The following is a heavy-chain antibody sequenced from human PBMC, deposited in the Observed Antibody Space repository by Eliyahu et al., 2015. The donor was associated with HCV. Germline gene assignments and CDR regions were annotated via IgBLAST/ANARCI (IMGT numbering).Heavy chain of an antibody. D-gene: IGHD5-18*01. CDR2: IYYSGST. CDR1: GGSISSYY. Sequence: QVQLQESGPGLVKPSETLSLTCTVSGGSISSYYWSWIRQPPGKGLEWIGYIYYSGSTNYNPSLKSRVTISVDTSKNQFSLKLSSVTAADTAVYYCAGTGGYSYGLRPEEDYWGQGTLVTVSS. CDR3: AGTGGYSYGLRPEEDY. V-gene: IGHV4-59*01. J-gene: IGHJ4*02.